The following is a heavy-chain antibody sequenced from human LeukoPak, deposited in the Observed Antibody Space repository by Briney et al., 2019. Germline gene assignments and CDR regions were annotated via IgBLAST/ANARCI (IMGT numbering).Heavy chain of an antibody. V-gene: IGHV3-30*02. CDR3: AKGYYDYVWGSYRYTFDY. CDR1: GFTFSSYG. CDR2: IRYDGSNK. Sequence: PGGSLRLSCAASGFTFSSYGMHWVRQAPGKGLEWVAFIRYDGSNKYYADSVKGRFTISRDNSKNTLYLQMNSLRADDTPLYNCAKGYYDYVWGSYRYTFDYWGQGTLVTVSS. D-gene: IGHD3-16*02. J-gene: IGHJ4*02.